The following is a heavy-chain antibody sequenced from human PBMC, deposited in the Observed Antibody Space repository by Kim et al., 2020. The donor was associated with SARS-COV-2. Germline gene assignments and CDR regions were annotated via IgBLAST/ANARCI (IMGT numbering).Heavy chain of an antibody. V-gene: IGHV3-11*04. CDR3: ARDLDGYNCFDY. D-gene: IGHD5-12*01. J-gene: IGHJ4*02. Sequence: YADSVKGRFTISRDNAKNSLYLQMNSLRAEDTAVYYCARDLDGYNCFDYWGQGTLVTVSS.